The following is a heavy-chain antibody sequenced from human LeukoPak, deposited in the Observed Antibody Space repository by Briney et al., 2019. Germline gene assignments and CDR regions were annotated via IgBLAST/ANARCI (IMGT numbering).Heavy chain of an antibody. D-gene: IGHD3-22*01. CDR2: INAGNGNT. Sequence: ASVKVSCTASGYTFTSYAMHWVRQAPGQRLEWMGWINAGNGNTKYSQKFQGRVTITRDTSASTAYMELSSLRSEDTAVYYCARVSYYYDSSGLHAFDIWGQGTMVTVSS. CDR3: ARVSYYYDSSGLHAFDI. CDR1: GYTFTSYA. V-gene: IGHV1-3*01. J-gene: IGHJ3*02.